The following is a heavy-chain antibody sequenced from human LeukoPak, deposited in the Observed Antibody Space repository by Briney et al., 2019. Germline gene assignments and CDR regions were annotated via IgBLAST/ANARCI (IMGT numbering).Heavy chain of an antibody. CDR1: GFTFSSYW. D-gene: IGHD6-19*01. J-gene: IGHJ4*02. Sequence: PGGSLRLSCAASGFTFSSYWMHWVRQAPGKGLEWVAVISYDGSNKYYADSVKGRFTISRDNSKNTLYLQMNSLRAEDTAVYYCARSQQWLVDGWGQGTLVTVSS. CDR3: ARSQQWLVDG. V-gene: IGHV3-30*03. CDR2: ISYDGSNK.